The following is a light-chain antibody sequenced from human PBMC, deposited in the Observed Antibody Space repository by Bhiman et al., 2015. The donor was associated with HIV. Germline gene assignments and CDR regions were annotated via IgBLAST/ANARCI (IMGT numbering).Light chain of an antibody. Sequence: QSALTQPASVSGSPGQSITISCTGTSSDVGAYNYVSWYQHHPGKAPKLMIYDVSKRPSGVSNRFSGSKSGNTASLTISGLQAEDEADYYCSSYTSSSTSDYVFGTRTKVTVL. J-gene: IGLJ1*01. CDR1: SSDVGAYNY. CDR2: DVS. V-gene: IGLV2-14*03. CDR3: SSYTSSSTSDYV.